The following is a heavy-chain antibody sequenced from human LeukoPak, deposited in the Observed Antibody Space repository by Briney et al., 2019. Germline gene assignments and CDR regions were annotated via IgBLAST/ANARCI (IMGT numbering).Heavy chain of an antibody. CDR1: GFTFSTYW. J-gene: IGHJ4*02. D-gene: IGHD2-2*01. CDR3: ASPYCSSTSCSTLHDY. Sequence: QAGGSLRLSCAASGFTFSTYWMNWVRQAPGKGLEWVANIKQDGGEKYYVDSVKGRFTISRDNAKSSLYLQMNSLRAEDTAVYYCASPYCSSTSCSTLHDYWGQGTLVTVSS. V-gene: IGHV3-7*01. CDR2: IKQDGGEK.